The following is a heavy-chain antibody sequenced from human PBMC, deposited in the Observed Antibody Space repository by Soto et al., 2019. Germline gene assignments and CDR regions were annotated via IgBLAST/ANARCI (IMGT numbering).Heavy chain of an antibody. J-gene: IGHJ6*02. CDR1: GYTFASYG. V-gene: IGHV1-18*01. CDR3: ARERDCTNGVCYYGMDV. Sequence: ASVKVSCKASGYTFASYGISWVRQAPGQGLEWMGWISAYNGNTNYAQKLQGRVTMTTDTSTSTIYMELRSLRSDDTAVYYCARERDCTNGVCYYGMDVWGQGTTVTVSS. CDR2: ISAYNGNT. D-gene: IGHD2-8*01.